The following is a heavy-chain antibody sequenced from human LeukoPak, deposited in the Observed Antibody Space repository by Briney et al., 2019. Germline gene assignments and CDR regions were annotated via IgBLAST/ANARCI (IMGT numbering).Heavy chain of an antibody. CDR3: TRGSGSAAGLYNWFDP. Sequence: GGSLRLSCAASTFTFSSYAMHWVRQAPGKGLEYISTISSNGFNTYYAKSVKGRFTISRDNSKSTLYPQMDSLRADDMAVYYCTRGSGSAAGLYNWFDPWGQGTLVTVSS. CDR1: TFTFSSYA. D-gene: IGHD6-13*01. V-gene: IGHV3-64*01. CDR2: ISSNGFNT. J-gene: IGHJ5*02.